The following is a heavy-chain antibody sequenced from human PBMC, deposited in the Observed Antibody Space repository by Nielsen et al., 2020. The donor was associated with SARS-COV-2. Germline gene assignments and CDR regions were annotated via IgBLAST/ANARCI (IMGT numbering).Heavy chain of an antibody. V-gene: IGHV3-9*01. CDR2: ISWNSGSI. D-gene: IGHD6-13*01. CDR1: GFTFDDYA. CDR3: AKDQSAGTGGY. Sequence: GGSLRLSCAASGFTFDDYAMHWVRQAPGKGLEWVSGISWNSGSIGYADSVKGRFTISRDNAKNSLYLQMNSLRVEDTALYYCAKDQSAGTGGYWGQGTLVTVSS. J-gene: IGHJ4*02.